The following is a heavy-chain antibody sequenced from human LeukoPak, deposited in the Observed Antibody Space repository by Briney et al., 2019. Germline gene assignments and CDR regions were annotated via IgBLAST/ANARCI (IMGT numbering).Heavy chain of an antibody. CDR1: GGTFSSYA. CDR3: ARSFLVPAAIDYYGMDV. Sequence: ASVKVSCKASGGTFSSYAISWVRQAPGQGLEWMGGIIPIFGTANYAQKFQGRVTITADKSTSTAYMELSSLRSEDTAVYYCARSFLVPAAIDYYGMDVWGKGTTVTVSS. CDR2: IIPIFGTA. D-gene: IGHD2-2*01. V-gene: IGHV1-69*06. J-gene: IGHJ6*04.